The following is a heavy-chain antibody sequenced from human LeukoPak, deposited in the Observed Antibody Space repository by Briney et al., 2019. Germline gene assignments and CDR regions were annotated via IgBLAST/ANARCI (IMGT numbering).Heavy chain of an antibody. J-gene: IGHJ4*02. CDR2: ISGSGGST. D-gene: IGHD2-2*01. CDR1: RFTFSSYA. CDR3: AKSGNLDRYCSSTSCYRFDY. Sequence: GGSLRLSCAASRFTFSSYAMSWVRQAPGKGLEWASGISGSGGSTYYADSVKGRFTISRDNSKSTLYLQMNTLRVEDTAVYYCAKSGNLDRYCSSTSCYRFDYWGQGTLVTVSS. V-gene: IGHV3-23*01.